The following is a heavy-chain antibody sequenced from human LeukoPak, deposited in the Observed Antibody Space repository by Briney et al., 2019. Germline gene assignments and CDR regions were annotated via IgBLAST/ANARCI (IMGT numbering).Heavy chain of an antibody. V-gene: IGHV3-48*04. CDR2: ISSSSSTI. Sequence: GGSLRLSCAASGFTFSSYSMNWVRQAPGKGLEWVSYISSSSSTIYYADSVRGRFTISRDNAKNSLYLQMNSLRAEDTAVYYCASSSGQLWFAYWGQGTLVTVSS. CDR1: GFTFSSYS. CDR3: ASSSGQLWFAY. J-gene: IGHJ4*02. D-gene: IGHD5-18*01.